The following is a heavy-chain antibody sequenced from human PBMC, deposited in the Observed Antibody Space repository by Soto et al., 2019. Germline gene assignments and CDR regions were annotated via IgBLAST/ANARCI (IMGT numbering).Heavy chain of an antibody. CDR1: GGTFSSYA. Sequence: SVNFSCKASGGTFSSYAISWVRQAPGQGLEWMGGIIPIFGTANYAQKFQGRVTITADESTSTAYMELSSLRSEDTAVYYCAREWELLHSSLAYWGKGNMVTVSA. D-gene: IGHD1-26*01. J-gene: IGHJ4*02. CDR3: AREWELLHSSLAY. V-gene: IGHV1-69*13. CDR2: IIPIFGTA.